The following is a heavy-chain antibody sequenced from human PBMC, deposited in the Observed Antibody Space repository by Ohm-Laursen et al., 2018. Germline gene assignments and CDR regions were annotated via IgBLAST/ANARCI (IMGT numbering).Heavy chain of an antibody. CDR3: ARDWCYSYFYDSSGYYFNGCGRVDY. CDR2: ISSSSSYI. J-gene: IGHJ4*02. V-gene: IGHV3-21*01. CDR1: GFTFSSYS. D-gene: IGHD3-22*01. Sequence: SLRLSCAASGFTFSSYSMNWVRQAPGKGLEWVSSISSSSSYIYYADSVKGRFTISRDNAKNSLYLQMNSLRAEDTAVYYCARDWCYSYFYDSSGYYFNGCGRVDYWGQGTLVTVSS.